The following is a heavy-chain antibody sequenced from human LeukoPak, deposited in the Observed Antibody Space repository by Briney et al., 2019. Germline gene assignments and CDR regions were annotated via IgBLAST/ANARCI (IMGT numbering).Heavy chain of an antibody. V-gene: IGHV4-59*01. CDR1: GGSISNYY. Sequence: SETLSLTCTVSGGSISNYYWSWIRQPPGKGLEWIGYIYYSGSTNYNPSLKSRVTISVDTPKNQFSLKVSSLTAADTAVYSCARIANNGYYLFDYWGQGILVTVSS. J-gene: IGHJ4*02. CDR3: ARIANNGYYLFDY. CDR2: IYYSGST. D-gene: IGHD3-22*01.